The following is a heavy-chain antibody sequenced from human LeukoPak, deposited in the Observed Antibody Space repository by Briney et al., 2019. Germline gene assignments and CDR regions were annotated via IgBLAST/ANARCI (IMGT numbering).Heavy chain of an antibody. CDR2: INSDGSST. D-gene: IGHD3-22*01. CDR3: ARRKQGWWYYDSSGYAYFDY. Sequence: HPGGSLRLSCAASGFTFSSYWMHWVRQAPGKGLVWVSRINSDGSSTSYADSVKGRFTISRDNAKNTLYLQMNSQRAEDTAVYYCARRKQGWWYYDSSGYAYFDYWGQGTLVTVSS. CDR1: GFTFSSYW. V-gene: IGHV3-74*01. J-gene: IGHJ4*02.